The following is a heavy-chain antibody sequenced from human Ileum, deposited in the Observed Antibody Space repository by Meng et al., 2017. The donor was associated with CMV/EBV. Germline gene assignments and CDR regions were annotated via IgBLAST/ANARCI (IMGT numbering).Heavy chain of an antibody. V-gene: IGHV4-4*07. CDR1: GGSVTSYW. D-gene: IGHD6-6*01. J-gene: IGHJ4*02. CDR2: IYITGRT. Sequence: VHLQESGPGLWKPSSTLSVTCTGSGGSVTSYWWSWIRQSAGKGLEWIGRIYITGRTNYNPSLKSRITMSIDTSANQLSLKLTSVTAADAAVYYCARGWVHSASSLHFDYWSQGTLVTVSS. CDR3: ARGWVHSASSLHFDY.